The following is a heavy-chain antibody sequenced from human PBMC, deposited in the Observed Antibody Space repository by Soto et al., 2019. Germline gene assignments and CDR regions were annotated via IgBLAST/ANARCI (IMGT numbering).Heavy chain of an antibody. Sequence: GDSLKISCKGSGYSFTRHWIGWVRRMPCKGLEWMGIIYPCDSDTRYSPSFQGQVTISADKSISTAYLQMNSLRAEDTAVYHCARDPVWGSYPSNYYFDYWGQGTQLTVS. V-gene: IGHV5-51*01. CDR1: GYSFTRHW. CDR2: IYPCDSDT. CDR3: ARDPVWGSYPSNYYFDY. D-gene: IGHD3-16*01. J-gene: IGHJ4*02.